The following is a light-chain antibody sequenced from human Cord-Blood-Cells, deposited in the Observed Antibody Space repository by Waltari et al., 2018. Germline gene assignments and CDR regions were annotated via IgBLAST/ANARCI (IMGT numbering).Light chain of an antibody. CDR2: DVS. CDR1: SSYAGGYNY. CDR3: SSYTSSSTWV. J-gene: IGLJ3*02. V-gene: IGLV2-14*01. Sequence: QSALTQPASVSGSPGQSITISCTGTSSYAGGYNYVSWYQQHPGKAPKLMIYDVSKRPSGVSNRFSGSKSGTTATLTISGLQAEDKADYYCSSYTSSSTWVFGGGTKLTVL.